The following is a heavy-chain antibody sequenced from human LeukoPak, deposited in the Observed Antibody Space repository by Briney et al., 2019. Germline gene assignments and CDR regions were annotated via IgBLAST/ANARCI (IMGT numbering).Heavy chain of an antibody. CDR3: AELGITMIGGV. V-gene: IGHV3-48*04. D-gene: IGHD3-10*02. Sequence: GGSLRLSCAASGFTFSSYWMNWVRQAPGKGLEWVSYISSSGSTIYYADSVKGRFTISRDNAKNSLYLQMNSLRAEDTAVYYCAELGITMIGGVWGKGSTVTISS. CDR1: GFTFSSYW. J-gene: IGHJ6*04. CDR2: ISSSGSTI.